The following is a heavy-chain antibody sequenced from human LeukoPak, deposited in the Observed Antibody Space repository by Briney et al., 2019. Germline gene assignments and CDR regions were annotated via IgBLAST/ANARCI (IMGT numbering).Heavy chain of an antibody. V-gene: IGHV3-30-3*01. CDR1: GFTFNSYA. CDR3: AREGYYGSGSPPSLYFDY. J-gene: IGHJ4*02. Sequence: GGSLRLSCAASGFTFNSYAIHWVRQAPGKGLEWVAVTSSDLNVKLYADSVKGRFTISRDNSRSTLYLQMNSLRPEATAIYYCAREGYYGSGSPPSLYFDYWGQGTLVTVSS. CDR2: TSSDLNVK. D-gene: IGHD3-10*01.